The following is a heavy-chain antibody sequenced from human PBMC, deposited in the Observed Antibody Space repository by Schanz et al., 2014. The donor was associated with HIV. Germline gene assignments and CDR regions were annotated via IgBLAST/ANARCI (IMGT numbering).Heavy chain of an antibody. D-gene: IGHD5-12*01. CDR3: ASDPPQNGYNSLDY. Sequence: QVQLVQSGAEVKKPGASVKVSCKASGYTFDSRDINWVRQASGQGPEWMGWMSPNTGNTGRAQNFQGRVTITADESASTAYMELSGLTSGDTAVYYCASDPPQNGYNSLDYWGQGTLVTVSS. CDR2: MSPNTGNT. CDR1: GYTFDSRD. V-gene: IGHV1-8*01. J-gene: IGHJ4*02.